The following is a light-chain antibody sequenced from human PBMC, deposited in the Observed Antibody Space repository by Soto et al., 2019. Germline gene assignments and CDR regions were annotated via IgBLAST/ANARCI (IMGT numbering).Light chain of an antibody. CDR3: RSFTSHQPLL. CDR2: NVS. V-gene: IGLV2-14*01. J-gene: IGLJ2*01. Sequence: QSALTQPASVSGSPGQSITISCTGTSSDVGGYNYVSWYQQHPGKAPKLMIYNVSNRPSGVSNRFSGSKSGNTASLTISGPQAEGGGPYYCRSFTSHQPLLFRRGTQLTVL. CDR1: SSDVGGYNY.